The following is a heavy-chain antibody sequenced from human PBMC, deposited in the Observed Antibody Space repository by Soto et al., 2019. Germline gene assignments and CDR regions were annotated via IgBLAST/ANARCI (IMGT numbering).Heavy chain of an antibody. CDR3: ARAHYYGSGSYVHYGMDV. Sequence: PSETLSLTCTVSGGSISSYYWSWIRQPPGKGLEWIRYIYYSGSTNYNPSLKSRFTISVDTSKNPFSLKLSSVTAAATAVYYCARAHYYGSGSYVHYGMDVWGQGTTVTVSS. CDR2: IYYSGST. V-gene: IGHV4-59*01. CDR1: GGSISSYY. D-gene: IGHD3-10*01. J-gene: IGHJ6*02.